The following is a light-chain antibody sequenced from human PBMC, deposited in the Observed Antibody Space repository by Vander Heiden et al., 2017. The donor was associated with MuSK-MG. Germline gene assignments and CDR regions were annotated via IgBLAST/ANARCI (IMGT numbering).Light chain of an antibody. CDR3: SSYTSSSTRKV. J-gene: IGLJ2*01. CDR2: DVS. Sequence: QSALTQRASVSGSPGQSITISCTGTSSDVGGYNYVSWYQQHPGKAPKLMIYDVSNRPSGVSNRFSGSKSGNTASLTISGLQAEDEADYYCSSYTSSSTRKVFGGGTKLTVL. V-gene: IGLV2-14*03. CDR1: SSDVGGYNY.